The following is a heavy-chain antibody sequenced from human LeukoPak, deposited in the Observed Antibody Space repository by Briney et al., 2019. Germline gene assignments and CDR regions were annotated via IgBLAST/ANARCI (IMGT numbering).Heavy chain of an antibody. V-gene: IGHV1-2*02. CDR2: SNPDGGAT. D-gene: IGHD6-13*01. J-gene: IGHJ4*02. CDR3: VRDIAPPGNRLFDY. Sequence: ASVTVSCTASGYTFTDYYIHWVRQAPGQGLQWMGWSNPDGGATNYAQKFQGRVAMTRDTSIRTAYLELSGLRSDDTAIYYCVRDIAPPGNRLFDYWGQGTLVTVSS. CDR1: GYTFTDYY.